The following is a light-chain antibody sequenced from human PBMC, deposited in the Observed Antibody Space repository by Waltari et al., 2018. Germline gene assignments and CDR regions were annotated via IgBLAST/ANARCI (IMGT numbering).Light chain of an antibody. CDR1: QNVNNF. J-gene: IGKJ4*01. Sequence: EIVLTQSPATLSLSPGERATLSCRASQNVNNFLHWYQQKPGQAPRLLIYDASNRPTGVPDRFSGSGSGTDFTLTISRLDPEDFGVYYWQQRSDWLTFGGGTKVEI. CDR2: DAS. CDR3: QQRSDWLT. V-gene: IGKV3-11*01.